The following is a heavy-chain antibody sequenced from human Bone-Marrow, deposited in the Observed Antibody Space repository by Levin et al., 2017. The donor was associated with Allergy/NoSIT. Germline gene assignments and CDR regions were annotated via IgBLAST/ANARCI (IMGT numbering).Heavy chain of an antibody. CDR3: TRGDSSGLSDY. D-gene: IGHD6-19*01. Sequence: LSLTCAASGFTFSDSYMSWVRQAPGKGLEWLSYISTSGSFTNYADSVKGRFTISRDNAKNSLYLQMNSLRDEDTAVYYCTRGDSSGLSDYWGQGSLVTVSS. CDR2: ISTSGSFT. CDR1: GFTFSDSY. J-gene: IGHJ4*02. V-gene: IGHV3-11*05.